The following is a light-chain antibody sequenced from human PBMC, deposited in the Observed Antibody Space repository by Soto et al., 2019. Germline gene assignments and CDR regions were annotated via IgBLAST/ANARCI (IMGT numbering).Light chain of an antibody. CDR1: DIGSKT. V-gene: IGLV3-21*04. CDR3: QVWASSIDHVV. J-gene: IGLJ7*01. CDR2: YDA. Sequence: SYELSQPPSVSVAPGQTSRITCGGDDIGSKTAHWYQQKPGQAPVLVIRYDADRPSGIPERFSGSNSGNTATLTISGVEAGDEADYFCQVWASSIDHVVFGGCTQLTVL.